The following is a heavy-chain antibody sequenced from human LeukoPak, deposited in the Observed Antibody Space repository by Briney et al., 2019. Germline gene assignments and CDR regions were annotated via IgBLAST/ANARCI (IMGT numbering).Heavy chain of an antibody. CDR2: IYYSGST. Sequence: PSETLSLTCTVSGGSISSYYWSWVRQPPGKGLEWIGYIYYSGSTNYNPSLKSRVTISVDTSKNQFSLKLSSVTAADTAVYYCARARWFGVLDYWGQGTLVTVSS. J-gene: IGHJ4*02. V-gene: IGHV4-59*12. CDR3: ARARWFGVLDY. CDR1: GGSISSYY. D-gene: IGHD3-10*01.